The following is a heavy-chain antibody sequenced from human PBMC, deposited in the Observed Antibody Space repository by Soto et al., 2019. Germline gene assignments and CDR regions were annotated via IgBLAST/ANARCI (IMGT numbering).Heavy chain of an antibody. CDR3: ARDNDRLQLGGNYYYILDV. Sequence: QVHLVQSGAEVKEPGSSVKVSCKASGGTFSSYAISWLRQAPGQGLEWMGGIIPLFRTPDYAQKFQGRVTXTXDXXTSAAYRELSSLRSEDTAVYYCARDNDRLQLGGNYYYILDVWGQGTTVTVSS. V-gene: IGHV1-69*05. CDR2: IIPLFRTP. J-gene: IGHJ6*02. CDR1: GGTFSSYA. D-gene: IGHD4-4*01.